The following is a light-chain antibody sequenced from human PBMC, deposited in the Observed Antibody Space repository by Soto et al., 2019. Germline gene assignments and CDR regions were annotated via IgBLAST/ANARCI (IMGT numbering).Light chain of an antibody. Sequence: PGERATLSCMASQSVSSRLAWYQQKPGQAPRLLIYDVSNRATGIPDRFSGSGSGTDFTLTISRLEPEDFAVYYCQQYGSTPRTFGQGTKVDIK. CDR3: QQYGSTPRT. J-gene: IGKJ1*01. CDR2: DVS. V-gene: IGKV3-20*01. CDR1: QSVSSR.